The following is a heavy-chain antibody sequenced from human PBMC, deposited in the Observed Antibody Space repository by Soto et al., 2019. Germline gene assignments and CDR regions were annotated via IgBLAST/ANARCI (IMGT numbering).Heavy chain of an antibody. J-gene: IGHJ5*02. CDR1: GFTFDDYA. D-gene: IGHD5-18*01. Sequence: SLRLSCAASGFTFDDYAMHWVRQAPGKGLEWVSGISWNSGSIGYADSVKGRFTISRDNAKNSLYLQMNSLRAEDTALYYCAKEYTEPGWFDPWGQGPLVTVSS. CDR3: AKEYTEPGWFDP. CDR2: ISWNSGSI. V-gene: IGHV3-9*01.